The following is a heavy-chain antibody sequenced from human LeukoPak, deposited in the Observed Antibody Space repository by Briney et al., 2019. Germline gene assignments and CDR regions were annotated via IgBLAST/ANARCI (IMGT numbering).Heavy chain of an antibody. CDR3: ARGIWFGELSTFDY. V-gene: IGHV3-53*01. CDR1: GFTVSSNY. J-gene: IGHJ4*02. Sequence: GGSLRLSCAASGFTVSSNYMSWVRQAPGKGLEWVSVIYSGGSTYYADSVKGRFTISRDNSKNTLYLEMNSLRAEDTAVYYCARGIWFGELSTFDYWGQGTLVTVSS. CDR2: IYSGGST. D-gene: IGHD3-10*01.